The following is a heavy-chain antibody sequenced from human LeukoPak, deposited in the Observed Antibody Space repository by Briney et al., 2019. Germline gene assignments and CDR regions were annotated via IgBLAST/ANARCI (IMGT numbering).Heavy chain of an antibody. CDR1: GFTFSSYG. D-gene: IGHD1-1*01. CDR3: AKDGNGVKIDY. CDR2: ISATGGTT. Sequence: GGTLRLSCAASGFTFSSYGMSWVRQAPGKGLEWVSAISATGGTTYYADSVKGRFTISRDNSKNTLYLQMNSLRAEDTAVYYCAKDGNGVKIDYWGQGTLVTVSS. J-gene: IGHJ4*02. V-gene: IGHV3-23*01.